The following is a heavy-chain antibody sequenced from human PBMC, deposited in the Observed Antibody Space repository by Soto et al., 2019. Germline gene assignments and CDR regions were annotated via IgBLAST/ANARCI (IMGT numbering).Heavy chain of an antibody. J-gene: IGHJ3*02. CDR1: RFAFSRHR. CDR2: ISDGGDLT. D-gene: IGHD3-10*01. V-gene: IGHV3-23*01. CDR3: ARRVIGSSRAFDI. Sequence: GESLRLACAASRFAFSRHRMSWVGQAPEKGLEWVAGISDGGDLTYNADSVRGRFTISRDNSRNTLYLQMNSLRAEDTAVYYCARRVIGSSRAFDIWGQGTMVTVSS.